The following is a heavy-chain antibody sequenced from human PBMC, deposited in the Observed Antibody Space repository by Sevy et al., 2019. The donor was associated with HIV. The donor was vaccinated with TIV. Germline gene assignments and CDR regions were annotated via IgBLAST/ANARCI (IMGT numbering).Heavy chain of an antibody. D-gene: IGHD3-3*01. J-gene: IGHJ5*02. CDR1: GGSISSSSYY. V-gene: IGHV4-39*01. Sequence: SETLSLTCTVSGGSISSSSYYWGWIRQPPGKGLEWIGSIYYSGSTYYNPSLKSRITISVDTSKNQFSLKLSSVTAADTAVYYGASPRGAPDFWSGYPQWWFDPWGQGTLVTVSS. CDR3: ASPRGAPDFWSGYPQWWFDP. CDR2: IYYSGST.